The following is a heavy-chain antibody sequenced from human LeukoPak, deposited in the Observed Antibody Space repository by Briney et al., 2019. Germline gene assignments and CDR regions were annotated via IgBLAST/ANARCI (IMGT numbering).Heavy chain of an antibody. V-gene: IGHV4-30-4*01. Sequence: PSETPSLTCTVSGGSISSGDYYWSWIRQPPGKGLEWIGYIYYSGSTYYNPSLKSRVTISVDTSKNQFSLKLSSVTAADTAVYYCARDNSYCSSTSCYYNWFDPWGQGTLVTVSS. J-gene: IGHJ5*02. CDR1: GGSISSGDYY. CDR3: ARDNSYCSSTSCYYNWFDP. CDR2: IYYSGST. D-gene: IGHD2-2*01.